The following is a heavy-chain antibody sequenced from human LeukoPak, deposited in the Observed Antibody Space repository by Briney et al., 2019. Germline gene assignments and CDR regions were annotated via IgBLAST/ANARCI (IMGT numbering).Heavy chain of an antibody. J-gene: IGHJ4*02. CDR2: INHSGGT. Sequence: SETLSLTCAVYGVSFSGYYWSWIRQPPGKGLEWIGEINHSGGTKYNPSLKSRVTISIDTPENQFSLKLSSVTAADTAVYYCARIRCGHTHGICYNYWGQGTLVTVSS. D-gene: IGHD2-8*01. CDR3: ARIRCGHTHGICYNY. CDR1: GVSFSGYY. V-gene: IGHV4-34*01.